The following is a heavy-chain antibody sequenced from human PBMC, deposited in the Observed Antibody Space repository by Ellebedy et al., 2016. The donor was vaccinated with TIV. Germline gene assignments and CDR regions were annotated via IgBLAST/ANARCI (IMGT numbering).Heavy chain of an antibody. CDR2: FSGSGDYT. J-gene: IGHJ4*02. V-gene: IGHV3-23*01. CDR1: GFTFGNYA. D-gene: IGHD1-14*01. CDR3: ATDALYNKRWSHY. Sequence: GGSLRLSXTASGFTFGNYAMSWVRQAPGKGLEWVSCFSGSGDYTYYIDSVKGRFTTSRDNSKNTLYLQMNSLRVEDTAVYYCATDALYNKRWSHYWGQGTLVTVSS.